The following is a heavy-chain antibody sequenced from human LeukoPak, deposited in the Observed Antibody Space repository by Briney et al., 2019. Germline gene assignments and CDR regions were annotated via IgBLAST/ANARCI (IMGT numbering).Heavy chain of an antibody. CDR3: ARDPYDTSWGLCYFAY. CDR1: GFTFSSYW. Sequence: GGSLSLSCAASGFTFSSYWMSWVRQAPGKGLEWVANIKQDGSDKYYVDSVKGRFTISRDNAKNSLYLQMNSLRAEDTAVYYCARDPYDTSWGLCYFAYSGQGNLVTVSS. D-gene: IGHD3-22*01. CDR2: IKQDGSDK. V-gene: IGHV3-7*04. J-gene: IGHJ4*02.